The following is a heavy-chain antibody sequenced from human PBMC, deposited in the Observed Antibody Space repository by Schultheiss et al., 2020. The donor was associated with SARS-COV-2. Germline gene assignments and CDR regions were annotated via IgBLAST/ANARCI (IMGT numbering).Heavy chain of an antibody. Sequence: GGSLRLSCAASGFTFSSYAMSWVRQAPGKGLEWVSAISGSGGSTYYADSVKGRFTISRDNFKNTLYLQMNSLRAEDTAVYYCAASYSSSSGNDGYWGQGTLVTVSS. J-gene: IGHJ4*02. CDR1: GFTFSSYA. V-gene: IGHV3-23*01. CDR3: AASYSSSSGNDGY. D-gene: IGHD6-6*01. CDR2: ISGSGGST.